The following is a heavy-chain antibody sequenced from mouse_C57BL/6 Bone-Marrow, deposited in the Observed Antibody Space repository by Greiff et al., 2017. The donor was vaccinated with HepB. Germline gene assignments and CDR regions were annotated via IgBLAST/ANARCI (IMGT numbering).Heavy chain of an antibody. CDR2: IWRGGST. D-gene: IGHD2-3*01. CDR3: AKNPYDGYYFYAMDY. Sequence: VKLMESGPGLVQPSQSLSITCTVSGFSLTSYGVHWVRQSPGKGLEWLGVIWRGGSTDYNAAFMSRLSITKDNSKSQVFFKMNSLQADDTAIYYCAKNPYDGYYFYAMDYWGQGTSVTVSS. CDR1: GFSLTSYG. V-gene: IGHV2-5*01. J-gene: IGHJ4*01.